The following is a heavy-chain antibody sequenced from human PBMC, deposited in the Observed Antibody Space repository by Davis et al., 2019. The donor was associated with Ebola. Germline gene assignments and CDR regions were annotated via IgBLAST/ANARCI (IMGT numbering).Heavy chain of an antibody. CDR1: GYTFTGYY. V-gene: IGHV1-2*02. D-gene: IGHD3-22*01. CDR2: INPNDGGT. CDR3: AKDRYYDNSPLYFESET. J-gene: IGHJ4*02. Sequence: ASVKVSCKASGYTFTGYYMHWLRQAPGQGLEWMGWINPNDGGTSYAQKFQGRVTMTRDTSISTAYLELSSLRSEDTAVYYCAKDRYYDNSPLYFESETWGQGTLVTVSS.